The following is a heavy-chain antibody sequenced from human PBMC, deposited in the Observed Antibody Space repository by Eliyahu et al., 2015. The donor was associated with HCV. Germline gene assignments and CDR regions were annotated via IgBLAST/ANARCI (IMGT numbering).Heavy chain of an antibody. CDR2: ISSRSSYT. CDR3: VRGEVEEYDILTGFYFDF. CDR1: GFSFGDHY. D-gene: IGHD3-9*01. J-gene: IGHJ4*02. Sequence: QVQLLESGGGLVKPGESLRLSCAASGFSFGDHYMAWIRQAPGKGLEWVSYISSRSSYTSYVDSVKGRFIISRDNAKNSLYLQMDSLRVEDTALYYCVRGEVEEYDILTGFYFDFWGQGILVTVSS. V-gene: IGHV3-11*03.